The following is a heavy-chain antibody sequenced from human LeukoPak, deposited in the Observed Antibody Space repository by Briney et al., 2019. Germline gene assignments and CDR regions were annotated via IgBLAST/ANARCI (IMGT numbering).Heavy chain of an antibody. J-gene: IGHJ5*02. CDR3: ARGYCSGGSCYRYNWFDP. CDR1: GYTYTGYY. D-gene: IGHD2-15*01. Sequence: GASVTVSCKASGYTYTGYYLHWVRQAPARGLEWMGWINPNSGGTNYAQKFRGRVTMTRDTSISTAYMELSRLRSDDTAVYYCARGYCSGGSCYRYNWFDPWGQGTLVTVSS. CDR2: INPNSGGT. V-gene: IGHV1-2*02.